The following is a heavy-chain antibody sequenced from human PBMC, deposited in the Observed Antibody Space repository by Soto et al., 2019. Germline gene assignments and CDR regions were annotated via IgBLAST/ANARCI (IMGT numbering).Heavy chain of an antibody. CDR3: AGALPRNPEGYRSAYR. D-gene: IGHD5-18*01. CDR1: GFTFSSFA. Sequence: GGSLRLSCVVSGFTFSSFAMHWVRQAPGKGLEWVAVIAYDASNTSYTDSVKGRFSISRDNSKNTLYLQMNSLRTEDTAVYYRAGALPRNPEGYRSAYRWGQGTLVTVSS. CDR2: IAYDASNT. J-gene: IGHJ4*02. V-gene: IGHV3-30-3*01.